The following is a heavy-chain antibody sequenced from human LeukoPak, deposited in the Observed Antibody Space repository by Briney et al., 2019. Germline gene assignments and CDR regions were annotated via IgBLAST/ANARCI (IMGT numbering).Heavy chain of an antibody. Sequence: SETLSLTCAVYGGSFSGYYWSWIRQPPGKGLEWIGEINHSGSTNYNPSLKSRVTISVDTSKNQFSLKLSSVTAADTAVYYCARDGGYSYGPFDYWGQGTLVTVSS. CDR1: GGSFSGYY. J-gene: IGHJ4*02. D-gene: IGHD5-18*01. CDR2: INHSGST. V-gene: IGHV4-34*01. CDR3: ARDGGYSYGPFDY.